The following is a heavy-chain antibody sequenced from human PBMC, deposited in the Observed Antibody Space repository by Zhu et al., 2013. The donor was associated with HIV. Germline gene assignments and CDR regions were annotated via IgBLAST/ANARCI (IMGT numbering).Heavy chain of an antibody. Sequence: QVQLVQSGAEVKKPGASVKVSCKASGYTFTSYYMHWVRQAPGQGLEWMGIINPSGGSTSYAQKFQGRVTMTRDTSITTAYMELSWLRSDDTAVYYCARGGKAGSESYGMDVWGQGTTVTVSS. V-gene: IGHV1-46*01. CDR1: GYTFTSYY. CDR3: ARGGKAGSESYGMDV. J-gene: IGHJ6*02. CDR2: INPSGGST. D-gene: IGHD3-10*01.